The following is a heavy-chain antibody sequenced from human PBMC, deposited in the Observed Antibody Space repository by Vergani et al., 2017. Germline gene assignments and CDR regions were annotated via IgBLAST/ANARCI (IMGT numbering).Heavy chain of an antibody. CDR3: ARDQVEYSSPHDAFDI. CDR1: GYTFTSYY. CDR2: LYSSTGGT. V-gene: IGHV1-46*01. D-gene: IGHD6-6*01. Sequence: QVQLVQSGAEVKEPGASVKISCKASGYTFTSYYIHWLRQAAGQGLEWMGILYSSTGGTGYAQKFQGRVTMTRDTSTSTVYMELSSLKSEDTAVYYCARDQVEYSSPHDAFDIWGQGTMVTVSS. J-gene: IGHJ3*02.